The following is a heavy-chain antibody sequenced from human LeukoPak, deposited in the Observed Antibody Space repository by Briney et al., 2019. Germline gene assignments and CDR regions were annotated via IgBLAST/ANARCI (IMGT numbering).Heavy chain of an antibody. Sequence: GGSLRLSCAASGFTFSGSAMHWVRQASGKGLEWVGRIRSKANSYATAYAASVKGRFTISRDDSKNTAYLQMNSLKTEDTAVYYCTRDGYRTEVGDYWGQGTLVTVSS. D-gene: IGHD5-24*01. CDR2: IRSKANSYAT. V-gene: IGHV3-73*01. CDR1: GFTFSGSA. CDR3: TRDGYRTEVGDY. J-gene: IGHJ4*02.